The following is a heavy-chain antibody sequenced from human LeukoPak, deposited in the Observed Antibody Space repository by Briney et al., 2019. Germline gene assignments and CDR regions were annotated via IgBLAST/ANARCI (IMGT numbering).Heavy chain of an antibody. CDR3: ARDRMVRGVITHYYYYGMDV. Sequence: SETLSLTCTVSGGSVSSGSYYWSWIRQPPGKGLELIGYIYYSGSTNYNPSLKSRVTISVDTSKNQFSLKLSSVTAADTAVYYCARDRMVRGVITHYYYYGMDVWGQGTTVTVSS. J-gene: IGHJ6*02. CDR2: IYYSGST. CDR1: GGSVSSGSYY. V-gene: IGHV4-61*01. D-gene: IGHD3-10*01.